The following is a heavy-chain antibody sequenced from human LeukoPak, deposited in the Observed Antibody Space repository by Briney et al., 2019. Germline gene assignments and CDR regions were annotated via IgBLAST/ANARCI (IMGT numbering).Heavy chain of an antibody. V-gene: IGHV4-39*01. Sequence: SETLSLTCSVSGGSISSTSFYWGWIRRPPGKGLEWIASIYYSGTTHYNPSLKSRVTMSVDTSKNQFSLKLSAVTAADTAVYYCARAFRARYFDLWGRGTLVTVSS. J-gene: IGHJ2*01. D-gene: IGHD2/OR15-2a*01. CDR1: GGSISSTSFY. CDR2: IYYSGTT. CDR3: ARAFRARYFDL.